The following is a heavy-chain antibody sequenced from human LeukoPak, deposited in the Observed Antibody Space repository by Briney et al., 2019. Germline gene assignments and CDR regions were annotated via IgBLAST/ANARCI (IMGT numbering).Heavy chain of an antibody. D-gene: IGHD4-23*01. CDR2: ISYDGSNK. CDR1: GFTFSSYA. J-gene: IGHJ4*02. Sequence: PGGSVRLSCAASGFTFSSYAMHWVRQAPGKGLEWVAVISYDGSNKYYADSVKGRFTISRDNSKNTLYLQMNSLRAEDTAVYYCARDRRREYGGNGDFDYWGQGTLVTVSS. CDR3: ARDRRREYGGNGDFDY. V-gene: IGHV3-30-3*01.